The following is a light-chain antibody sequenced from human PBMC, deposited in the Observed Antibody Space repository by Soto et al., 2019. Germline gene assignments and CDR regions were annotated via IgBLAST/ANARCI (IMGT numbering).Light chain of an antibody. J-gene: IGKJ5*01. Sequence: EIVLTQSPGTLSLSPGETATLSSRASQTIGRNYLAWYQQKPGQAPRLLIYGASSRATGIPDRFSGSGSGTDFTLTISSLQPEDFAVYYCQQARRFPITFGQGTRLEI. CDR2: GAS. V-gene: IGKV3-20*01. CDR1: QTIGRNY. CDR3: QQARRFPIT.